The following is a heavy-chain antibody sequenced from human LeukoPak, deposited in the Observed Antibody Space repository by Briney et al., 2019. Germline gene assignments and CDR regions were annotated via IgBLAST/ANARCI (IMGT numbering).Heavy chain of an antibody. V-gene: IGHV3-48*03. CDR3: ASPISGSYYAY. CDR2: IVGSGYTI. Sequence: GGSLRLSCAASGFTFSSYEMNWVRQAPGKGLEWVSYIVGSGYTIYYADSVKGRFTVSRDNAEKSLYLQMNSLRAEDTAVYYCASPISGSYYAYWGQGTLVTVPS. D-gene: IGHD1-26*01. J-gene: IGHJ4*02. CDR1: GFTFSSYE.